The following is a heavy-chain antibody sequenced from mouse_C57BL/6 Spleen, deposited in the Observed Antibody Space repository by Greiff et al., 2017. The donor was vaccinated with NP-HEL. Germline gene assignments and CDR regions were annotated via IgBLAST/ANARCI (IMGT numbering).Heavy chain of an antibody. D-gene: IGHD2-4*01. CDR1: GFTFSDYG. Sequence: VESGGGLVKPGGSLKLSCAASGFTFSDYGMHWVRQAPEKGLEWVAYISSGSSTIYYADTVKGRFTISRDNAKNTLFLQMTSLRSEDTAMYYCASDDYGWFAYWGQGTLVTVSA. CDR3: ASDDYGWFAY. J-gene: IGHJ3*01. CDR2: ISSGSSTI. V-gene: IGHV5-17*01.